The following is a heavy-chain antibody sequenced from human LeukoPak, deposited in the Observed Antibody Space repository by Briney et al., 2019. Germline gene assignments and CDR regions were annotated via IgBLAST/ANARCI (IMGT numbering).Heavy chain of an antibody. J-gene: IGHJ4*02. D-gene: IGHD2-15*01. CDR3: AKSDYVNLIYCSGGSCYIDY. Sequence: GGSLRLSCEVSGFTVSTSFMTWVRQAPGKGLEWVSVVYSGGNTYVADSVKGRFTMSRDNSKNTLYLQMNSLRAEDTAVYYCAKSDYVNLIYCSGGSCYIDYWGQGTLVTVSS. V-gene: IGHV3-53*01. CDR1: GFTVSTSF. CDR2: VYSGGNT.